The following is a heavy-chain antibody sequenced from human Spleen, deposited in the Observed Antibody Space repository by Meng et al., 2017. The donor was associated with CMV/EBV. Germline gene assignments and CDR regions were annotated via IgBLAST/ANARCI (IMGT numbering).Heavy chain of an antibody. CDR2: ISSSSSYM. CDR1: GFNFDSYT. J-gene: IGHJ6*01. V-gene: IGHV3-21*04. Sequence: GESLKISCAASGFNFDSYTMTWVRQSPGKGLEWVSSISSSSSYMFYRDSVRGRFTISRDNAKKSVFLQMNNLRAGDTAIYYCARVLEDVVVIVPNYYYGMDVWGQGTTVTVS. D-gene: IGHD2-21*01. CDR3: ARVLEDVVVIVPNYYYGMDV.